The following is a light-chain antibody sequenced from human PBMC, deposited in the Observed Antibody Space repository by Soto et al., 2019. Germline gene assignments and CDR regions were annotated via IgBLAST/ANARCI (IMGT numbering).Light chain of an antibody. CDR3: QQYSSYTWT. Sequence: DIQMTQSPATLAASVGERVNITSRASQSISTWLAGYQQTPGKATQLLMYDASSLESGVPSRFSGSGAGTDFTLTISSLQPDDFATYYCQQYSSYTWTFGQGTKVDIK. V-gene: IGKV1-5*01. CDR2: DAS. J-gene: IGKJ1*01. CDR1: QSISTW.